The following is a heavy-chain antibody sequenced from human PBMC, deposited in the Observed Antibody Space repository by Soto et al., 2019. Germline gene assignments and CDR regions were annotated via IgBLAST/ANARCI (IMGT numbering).Heavy chain of an antibody. CDR2: ISSDGSDK. Sequence: QVQLVASGGGVVQPGRSLRLSCAASGFTFSSYGMHWVRQAPGKGLEWVAVISSDGSDKYYADSVKGRFTISRDNSKNALYVQLNRMRAEDTALYYCARDRLYGAGLIDVWGQGTTVTVSS. V-gene: IGHV3-30-3*01. CDR1: GFTFSSYG. D-gene: IGHD3-10*01. CDR3: ARDRLYGAGLIDV. J-gene: IGHJ6*02.